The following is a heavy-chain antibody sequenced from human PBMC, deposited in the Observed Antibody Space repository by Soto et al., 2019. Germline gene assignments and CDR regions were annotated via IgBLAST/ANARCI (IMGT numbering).Heavy chain of an antibody. J-gene: IGHJ5*02. CDR3: ARGSIADRLQQRWFDP. CDR2: INPNSGGT. Sequence: XPVKVYCDASGYPFTGYYMHWVRQAPGQGLEWMGWINPNSGGTNYAQKFQCRVTMTRDTSISTAYMELSRLRSDDTAVYYCARGSIADRLQQRWFDPWGQGTLVTVSS. CDR1: GYPFTGYY. D-gene: IGHD6-6*01. V-gene: IGHV1-2*02.